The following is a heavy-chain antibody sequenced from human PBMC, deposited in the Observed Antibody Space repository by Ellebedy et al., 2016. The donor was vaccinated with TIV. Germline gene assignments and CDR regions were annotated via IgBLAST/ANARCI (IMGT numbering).Heavy chain of an antibody. Sequence: ASVKVSCKASGGTFSSYAISWVRQAPGQGLEWMGGIIPIFGTANYAQKFQGRVTITADESTSTAYMELSSLRSEDTAVYYCARGYLTGYWGDYWGQGTLVTVSS. CDR2: IIPIFGTA. CDR3: ARGYLTGYWGDY. CDR1: GGTFSSYA. J-gene: IGHJ4*02. V-gene: IGHV1-69*13. D-gene: IGHD3-9*01.